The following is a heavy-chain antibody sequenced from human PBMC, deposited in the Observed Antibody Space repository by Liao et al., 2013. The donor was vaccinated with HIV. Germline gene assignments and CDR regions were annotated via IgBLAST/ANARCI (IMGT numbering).Heavy chain of an antibody. CDR1: GGSFSAYY. J-gene: IGHJ5*02. Sequence: QVQLQQWGAGLLKPSEALALTCAVYGGSFSAYYWSWIRQSPGKGLEWIGEINYSGSTNYNPSLKSRVTISIDTSKNQFSLNLTSVTAADTAVYYCARQAAGIVGAWGQGTLVTISS. D-gene: IGHD3-16*02. V-gene: IGHV4-34*01. CDR2: INYSGST. CDR3: ARQAAGIVGA.